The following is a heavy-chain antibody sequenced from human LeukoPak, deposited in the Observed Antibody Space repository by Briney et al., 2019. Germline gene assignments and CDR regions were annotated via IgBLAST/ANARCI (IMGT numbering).Heavy chain of an antibody. D-gene: IGHD1-14*01. CDR2: MFYNGTT. V-gene: IGHV4-59*12. CDR1: GGSISSYY. Sequence: PSETLSLTCTVSGGSISSYYWTWIRQPPGKEMEWIAYMFYNGTTNYNPSLKSRVTVSVDTSKNQFSLNLTSVTAADTAVYYCARYRSNWFDPWGQGTLVTVSS. J-gene: IGHJ5*02. CDR3: ARYRSNWFDP.